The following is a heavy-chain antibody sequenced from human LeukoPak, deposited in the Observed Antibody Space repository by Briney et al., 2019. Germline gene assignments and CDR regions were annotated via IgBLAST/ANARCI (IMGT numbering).Heavy chain of an antibody. CDR2: IKTDGSEK. J-gene: IGHJ4*02. V-gene: IGHV3-7*01. Sequence: GGSLRLSCEGSGFTFSNYWMGWVRQAPGKGLQWVANIKTDGSEKYYVDSVKGRFTISRDNAKNSLYLQMNSLRAEDTAVYYCARESTVVNFDYWGQGTLVTVSS. CDR1: GFTFSNYW. CDR3: ARESTVVNFDY. D-gene: IGHD4-23*01.